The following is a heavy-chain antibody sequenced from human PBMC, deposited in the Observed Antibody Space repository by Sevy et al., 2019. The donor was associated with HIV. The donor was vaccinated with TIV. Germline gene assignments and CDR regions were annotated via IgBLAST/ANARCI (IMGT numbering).Heavy chain of an antibody. J-gene: IGHJ6*02. CDR3: ARDTSGYSSGWYPYYHYYGIDV. D-gene: IGHD6-19*01. Sequence: SETLSLTCTVSGDSIIDYYWSWIRQPPGKGLEWIGYIHNRGRYNYNPSVKSRVTISGDVSKNQYSLKLSSVTAADTAVYYCARDTSGYSSGWYPYYHYYGIDVWGQGTTVTVSS. CDR2: IHNRGRY. V-gene: IGHV4-59*01. CDR1: GDSIIDYY.